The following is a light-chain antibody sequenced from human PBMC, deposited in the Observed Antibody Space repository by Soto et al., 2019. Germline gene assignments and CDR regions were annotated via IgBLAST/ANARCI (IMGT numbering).Light chain of an antibody. Sequence: EIVMTQSPATLSVSPGERATLSCRASQSVSSNLAWYQQKPGQAPRLLIYGASTRATGIPARFSGRGSGTEFTLPISSLQSKDFAVYYCQQYNNWPPLTFGGGTKVEIK. CDR3: QQYNNWPPLT. J-gene: IGKJ4*01. CDR1: QSVSSN. V-gene: IGKV3-15*01. CDR2: GAS.